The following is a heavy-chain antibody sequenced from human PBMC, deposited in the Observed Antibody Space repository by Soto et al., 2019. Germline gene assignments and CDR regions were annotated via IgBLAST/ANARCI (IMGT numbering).Heavy chain of an antibody. CDR3: AKFLRSSIFHAFDI. CDR1: GFTFSSSA. Sequence: EVQLLESGGGLVQPGGSLRLSCAASGFTFSSSAMNWVRQAPGKGLEWVSTISGSDDSTYYADSVKGRFAISRDISKNTLYLQMSGLRADDTAVYYCAKFLRSSIFHAFDIWGQGTMVTVSS. D-gene: IGHD3-3*02. CDR2: ISGSDDST. J-gene: IGHJ3*02. V-gene: IGHV3-23*01.